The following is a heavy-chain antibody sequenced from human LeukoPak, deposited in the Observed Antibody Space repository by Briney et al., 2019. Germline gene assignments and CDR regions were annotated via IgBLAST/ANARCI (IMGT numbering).Heavy chain of an antibody. J-gene: IGHJ4*02. V-gene: IGHV3-48*03. CDR1: GFTFSSFE. CDR2: ITSSAGTI. Sequence: GGSLRLSCAASGFTFSSFEMNWVRQAPGKGLEWVSYITSSAGTIYYAESVKCRFTISRDNSKNTLYLQMNSLRAEDTAVYYCAKGGPYYYGSGSYEGFDYWGQGTMVAVSS. D-gene: IGHD3-10*01. CDR3: AKGGPYYYGSGSYEGFDY.